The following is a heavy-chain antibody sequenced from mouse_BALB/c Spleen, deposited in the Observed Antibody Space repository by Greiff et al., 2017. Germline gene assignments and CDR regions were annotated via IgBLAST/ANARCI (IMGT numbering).Heavy chain of an antibody. CDR3: ARSYYGSSSWFAY. CDR1: GFTFSSYA. Sequence: EVMLVESGGGLVKPGGSLKLSCAASGFTFSSYAMSWVRQTPEKRLEWVASISSGGSTYYPDSVKGRFTISRDNARNILYLQMSSLRSEDTAMYYCARSYYGSSSWFAYWGQGTLVTVSA. CDR2: ISSGGST. J-gene: IGHJ3*01. D-gene: IGHD1-1*01. V-gene: IGHV5-6-5*01.